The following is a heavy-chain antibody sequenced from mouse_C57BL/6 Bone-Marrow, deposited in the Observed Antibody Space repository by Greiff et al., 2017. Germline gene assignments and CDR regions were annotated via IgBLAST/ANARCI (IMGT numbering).Heavy chain of an antibody. D-gene: IGHD1-1*01. J-gene: IGHJ2*01. CDR1: GYTFTSYW. CDR3: ARGVGYGSSYGY. V-gene: IGHV1-59*01. CDR2: IDPSDSYT. Sequence: QVQLQQPGAELVRPGTSVKLSCKASGYTFTSYWMHWVKQRPGQGLEWIGVIDPSDSYTNYNQKFKGKATLTVDTSSRTAYMQLSSLTSEDSAIYYCARGVGYGSSYGYWGQGTTLTVSS.